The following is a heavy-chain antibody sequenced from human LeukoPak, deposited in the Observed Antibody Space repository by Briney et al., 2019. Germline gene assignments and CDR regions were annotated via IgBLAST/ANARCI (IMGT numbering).Heavy chain of an antibody. D-gene: IGHD2-21*02. CDR2: ISAYKGNT. J-gene: IGHJ4*02. CDR1: GYTFSSYG. Sequence: ASVRVSCKASGYTFSSYGISWVRQAPGRGLEWMGWISAYKGNTNYAQKLQGRVTMTTDTSTSTAYMELRSLRSDDTAVYYCARDCPSCSNGLCGGDCYSGYWGQGTLVTVSS. CDR3: ARDCPSCSNGLCGGDCYSGY. V-gene: IGHV1-18*01.